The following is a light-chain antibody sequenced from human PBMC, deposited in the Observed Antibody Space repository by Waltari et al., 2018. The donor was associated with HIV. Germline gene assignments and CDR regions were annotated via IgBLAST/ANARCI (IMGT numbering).Light chain of an antibody. Sequence: QSVLTQSPSAPGTPGQRVIISCSGTISNIGRKTVNWYRQLRGTAPKLLIYRDVKRPSGVPDRFSGSKSGTSASLAISGLQSEDEADYYCAAWDDSLNSYVFGPGTKVTVL. J-gene: IGLJ1*01. CDR3: AAWDDSLNSYV. V-gene: IGLV1-44*01. CDR2: RDV. CDR1: ISNIGRKT.